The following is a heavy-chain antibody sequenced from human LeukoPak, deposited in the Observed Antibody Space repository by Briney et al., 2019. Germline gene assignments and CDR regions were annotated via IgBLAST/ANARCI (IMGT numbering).Heavy chain of an antibody. Sequence: SETLSLTCTVSGGSISSSSYYWGWIRQPPGKGLEWIGSIYYSGSTYYNPSLKSRVTISVDTSKNQFSLNLSSVTAADTAVYYCARLYYDSSGYYQICYFDYWGQATLVTVSS. CDR2: IYYSGST. CDR1: GGSISSSSYY. D-gene: IGHD3-22*01. V-gene: IGHV4-39*01. CDR3: ARLYYDSSGYYQICYFDY. J-gene: IGHJ4*02.